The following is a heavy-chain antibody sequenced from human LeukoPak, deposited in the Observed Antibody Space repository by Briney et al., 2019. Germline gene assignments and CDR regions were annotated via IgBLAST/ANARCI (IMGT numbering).Heavy chain of an antibody. CDR3: AKSRSCSGGSCYSDYFDY. D-gene: IGHD2-15*01. Sequence: QTLSLTCAISGDSVSSNSAAWNWIRQSPSRGLEWLGRTYYRSKWYNDYAVSVKSRITINPGTSKNQFSLQLNSVTPEDTAVYYCAKSRSCSGGSCYSDYFDYWGQGTLATVSS. J-gene: IGHJ4*02. CDR2: TYYRSKWYN. V-gene: IGHV6-1*01. CDR1: GDSVSSNSAA.